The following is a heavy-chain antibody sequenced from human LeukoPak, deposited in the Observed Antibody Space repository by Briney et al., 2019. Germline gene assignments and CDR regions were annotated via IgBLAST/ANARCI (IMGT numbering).Heavy chain of an antibody. V-gene: IGHV4-59*01. Sequence: SETLSLTCTVSGGPISTYFWSWIRQPPGKGLEWIGYIYYSGSTNYNPSLKSRVTISLDTSKNQFSLKLSSVTAADTAVYYCARAYCSGGSCYSSRGMFDPWGQGTLVTVSS. J-gene: IGHJ5*02. D-gene: IGHD2-15*01. CDR3: ARAYCSGGSCYSSRGMFDP. CDR1: GGPISTYF. CDR2: IYYSGST.